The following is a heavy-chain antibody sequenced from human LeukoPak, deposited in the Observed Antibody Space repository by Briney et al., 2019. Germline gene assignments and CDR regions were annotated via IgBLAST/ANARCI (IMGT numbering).Heavy chain of an antibody. CDR3: ARVNGMYGMDV. D-gene: IGHD2-8*01. CDR2: IYYSGST. Sequence: SETLSLTCTVSGGSISSSSYYWGWIRQPPGKGLEWIGSIYYSGSTYYNPSLKSRVTISVDASKNQFSLKLSSVTAADTAVYYCARVNGMYGMDVWGQGTTVTVSS. V-gene: IGHV4-39*01. J-gene: IGHJ6*02. CDR1: GGSISSSSYY.